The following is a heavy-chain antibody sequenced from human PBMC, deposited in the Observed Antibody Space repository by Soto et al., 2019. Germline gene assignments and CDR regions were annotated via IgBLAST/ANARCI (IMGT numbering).Heavy chain of an antibody. CDR2: INPSGGST. CDR1: GYTFTSYY. V-gene: IGHV1-46*03. J-gene: IGHJ4*02. CDR3: ARSPPVILQGWGGLDY. D-gene: IGHD2-15*01. Sequence: QVQLVQSGAEVKKPGASAKVSCKASGYTFTSYYMHWVRQAPGQGLEWMGIINPSGGSTSYAQKFQGRVTMTRDTSTSTVYMELSSLRSEDTAVYYCARSPPVILQGWGGLDYWGQGTLVTVSS.